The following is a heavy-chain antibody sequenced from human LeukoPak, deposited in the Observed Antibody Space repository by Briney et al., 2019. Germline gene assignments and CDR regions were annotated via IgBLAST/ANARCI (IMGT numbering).Heavy chain of an antibody. V-gene: IGHV4-39*07. D-gene: IGHD5-18*01. CDR1: GGSISSIGYY. CDR3: ANMGYSYAPGLFDA. J-gene: IGHJ5*02. CDR2: IYYSGSN. Sequence: SETLSLTCTVSGGSISSIGYYWGWIRQTPGKGLEWIRSIYYSGSNYHNLSLKSRVSMSVDTSKNQFSLKLSSVTAADTAVYYCANMGYSYAPGLFDAWGKGTLVTVSS.